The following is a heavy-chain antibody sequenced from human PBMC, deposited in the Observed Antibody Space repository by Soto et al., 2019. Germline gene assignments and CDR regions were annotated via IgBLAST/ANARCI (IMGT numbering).Heavy chain of an antibody. CDR1: GFIFSNYW. Sequence: PGGSLRLSCEVSGFIFSNYWMSWVRQAPGKGLEWLANIKQDGSVKYYADSVKGRFIISRDNSKNTLYLQMNSLRAEDTAVYYCAKDRGAISTSFDPWGQGTLVTVSS. CDR3: AKDRGAISTSFDP. CDR2: IKQDGSVK. V-gene: IGHV3-7*01. J-gene: IGHJ5*02. D-gene: IGHD2-2*01.